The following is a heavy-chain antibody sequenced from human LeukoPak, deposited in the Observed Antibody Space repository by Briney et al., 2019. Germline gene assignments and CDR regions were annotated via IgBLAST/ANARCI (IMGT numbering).Heavy chain of an antibody. CDR3: ARRATVLLWFGESENWFDP. CDR1: GGSFSSYY. Sequence: SETLSLTCAVYGGSFSSYYWSWIRQPPGKGLEWIGEINHSGSTNYNPSLKSRVTISVDTSKNQFSLKLSSVTAADTAVYYCARRATVLLWFGESENWFDPWGQGTLVTVSS. CDR2: INHSGST. V-gene: IGHV4-34*01. D-gene: IGHD3-10*01. J-gene: IGHJ5*02.